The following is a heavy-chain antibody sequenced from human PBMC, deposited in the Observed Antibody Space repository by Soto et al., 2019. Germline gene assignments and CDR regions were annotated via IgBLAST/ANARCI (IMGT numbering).Heavy chain of an antibody. J-gene: IGHJ4*02. CDR1: GSSISSNY. CDR2: VYNSGST. D-gene: IGHD6-13*01. Sequence: ASETLSLTCTVSGSSISSNYWTWIRQPPGKGLEWIGYVYNSGSTNYNPSLKSRVTISEDTSKSQFSLKVNSMTAADTAVYYCARYRREAVAGYTLDNWGQGILVTVSS. V-gene: IGHV4-59*01. CDR3: ARYRREAVAGYTLDN.